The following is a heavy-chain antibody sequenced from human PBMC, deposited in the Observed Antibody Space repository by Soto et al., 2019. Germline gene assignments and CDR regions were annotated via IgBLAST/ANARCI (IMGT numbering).Heavy chain of an antibody. V-gene: IGHV3-30*03. Sequence: SGGSLRLSCAASGFTFSSYGMHWVRQAPGKGLEWVAVISYDGSNKYYADSVKGRFTISRDNSKNTLYLQMNSLRAEDTAVYYCATSQGIAVAGTLDYWGQGTXVTVSS. CDR1: GFTFSSYG. J-gene: IGHJ4*02. CDR2: ISYDGSNK. CDR3: ATSQGIAVAGTLDY. D-gene: IGHD6-19*01.